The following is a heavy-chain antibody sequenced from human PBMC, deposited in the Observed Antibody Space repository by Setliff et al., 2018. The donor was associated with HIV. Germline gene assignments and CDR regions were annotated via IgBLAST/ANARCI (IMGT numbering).Heavy chain of an antibody. CDR2: ISRDNFVR. CDR1: GFDFASFL. Sequence: GGSLRLSCVVSGFDFASFLIHWVRQAPGKGLEWVASISRDNFVRFYADSVRGRFNVSRDNAQKSLFLQMNSLKADDTAFYYCAQEAPIQGVTYGFPHFDYWGQGALVTVSS. J-gene: IGHJ4*02. D-gene: IGHD3-10*01. V-gene: IGHV3-21*01. CDR3: AQEAPIQGVTYGFPHFDY.